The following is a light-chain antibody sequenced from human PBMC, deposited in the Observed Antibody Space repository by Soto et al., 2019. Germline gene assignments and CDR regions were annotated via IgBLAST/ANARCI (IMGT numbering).Light chain of an antibody. V-gene: IGLV1-40*01. CDR3: QSYDSSLSGSV. CDR2: GNS. Sequence: QSVLTQPPSVSGAPGQRVTICSSGSSPNIGAGYDVHWYQQLPGTAPKLLIYGNSNRPSGVPDRFSGSKSGTSASLAITGLQAEDEADYYCQSYDSSLSGSVFGGGTKVTVL. CDR1: SPNIGAGYD. J-gene: IGLJ3*02.